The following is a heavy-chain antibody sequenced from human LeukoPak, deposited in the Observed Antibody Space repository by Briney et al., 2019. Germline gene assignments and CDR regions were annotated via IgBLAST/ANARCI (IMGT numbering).Heavy chain of an antibody. Sequence: SETLSLTCTVSGNSISSGDYYWSWIRQPAGKGLEWIGRIYTSGSTTYNPSLKSRVTISVDTSKNQFSLKLSSVTAADTAVYYCASLAATTGTTGWGQGTLVTVSS. CDR3: ASLAATTGTTG. CDR2: IYTSGST. CDR1: GNSISSGDYY. V-gene: IGHV4-61*02. D-gene: IGHD1-1*01. J-gene: IGHJ4*02.